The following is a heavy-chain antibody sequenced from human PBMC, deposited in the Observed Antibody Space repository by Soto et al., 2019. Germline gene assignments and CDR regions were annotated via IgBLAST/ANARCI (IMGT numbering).Heavy chain of an antibody. CDR2: IYYSGST. CDR1: GASISSYY. CDR3: ARGTTPSL. V-gene: IGHV4-59*01. Sequence: SETLSLTCTVSGASISSYYWSWIRQPPGKGLEWIGYIYYSGSTNYNPSLKSRVTISVDTSKNQFSLKLSSVTAADTAMYYCARGTTPSLWGQGTLVTVSS. D-gene: IGHD1-1*01. J-gene: IGHJ4*02.